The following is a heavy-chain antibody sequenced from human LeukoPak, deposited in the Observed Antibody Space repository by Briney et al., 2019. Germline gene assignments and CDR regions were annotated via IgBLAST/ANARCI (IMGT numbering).Heavy chain of an antibody. J-gene: IGHJ4*02. D-gene: IGHD1-26*01. CDR3: AREERAYSGSYLDY. V-gene: IGHV1-2*02. CDR2: INPNSGGT. Sequence: ASVKVSCKASGYTFTGNYMHWVRQAPGQGLEWMGWINPNSGGTNYAQKFQGRVTMTRDTSISTAYMELSRLRSDDTAVYYCAREERAYSGSYLDYWGQGTLVTVSS. CDR1: GYTFTGNY.